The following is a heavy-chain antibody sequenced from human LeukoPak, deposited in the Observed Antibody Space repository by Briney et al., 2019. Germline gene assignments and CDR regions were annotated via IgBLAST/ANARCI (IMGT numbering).Heavy chain of an antibody. Sequence: AGGSLRLSCEASGFSLSGYWMYWVRQAPGKGLTYISRNNGDGSTTNYADVVKGRFTMSRDNVKNTLYLQMNSLRVEDTGVYYCARDPRNVGLAPWGQGTLVTVSS. CDR2: NNGDGSTT. CDR1: GFSLSGYW. J-gene: IGHJ5*02. V-gene: IGHV3-74*01. D-gene: IGHD2-15*01. CDR3: ARDPRNVGLAP.